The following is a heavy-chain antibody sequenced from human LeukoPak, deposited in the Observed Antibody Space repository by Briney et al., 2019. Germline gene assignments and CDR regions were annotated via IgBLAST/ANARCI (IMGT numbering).Heavy chain of an antibody. CDR3: ARTPRNGYIEGY. Sequence: ASVKVSCKASGGTFSSYAISWVRQAPGQGLEWMGWMNPNSGDTGCAQNFQGRVTMTRDTSINTAYMELSSLRSEDTAVYYCARTPRNGYIEGYWGQGTLVTVSS. CDR2: MNPNSGDT. V-gene: IGHV1-8*02. J-gene: IGHJ4*02. D-gene: IGHD5-24*01. CDR1: GGTFSSYA.